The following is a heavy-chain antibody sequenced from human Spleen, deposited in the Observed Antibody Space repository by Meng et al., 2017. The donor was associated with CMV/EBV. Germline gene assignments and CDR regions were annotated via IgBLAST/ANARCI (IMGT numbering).Heavy chain of an antibody. CDR1: GFSFEDFA. Sequence: SLKISCAASGFSFEDFAMHWVRQAPGKGLEWVSGISWNSGSIGYADSVKGRFTISRDNAKNSLYLQMNSLRAEDTAVYYCARYSRNRYYYYGMDVWGQGTTVTVSS. D-gene: IGHD1-14*01. V-gene: IGHV3-9*01. J-gene: IGHJ6*02. CDR2: ISWNSGSI. CDR3: ARYSRNRYYYYGMDV.